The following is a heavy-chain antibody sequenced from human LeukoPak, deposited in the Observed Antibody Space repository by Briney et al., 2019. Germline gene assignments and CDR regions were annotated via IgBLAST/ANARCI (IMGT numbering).Heavy chain of an antibody. Sequence: GGSLRLSCAASGFTFSSYWMSWVRQAPGKGLEWVANMKQDGSEKYYVDSVKGRFTISRDNAKNSLYLQMNSLRAEDTAVYYCARVGGSYYFDYWGQGTLVTVSS. CDR2: MKQDGSEK. D-gene: IGHD1-26*01. CDR3: ARVGGSYYFDY. J-gene: IGHJ4*02. V-gene: IGHV3-7*01. CDR1: GFTFSSYW.